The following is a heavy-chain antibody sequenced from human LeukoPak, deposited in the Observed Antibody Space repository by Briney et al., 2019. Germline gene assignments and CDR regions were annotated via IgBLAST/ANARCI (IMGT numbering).Heavy chain of an antibody. CDR1: GFFFNDFW. J-gene: IGHJ4*02. V-gene: IGHV3-7*01. D-gene: IGHD6-13*01. Sequence: PGGSLRLSCTASGFFFNDFWMSWVRQAPGEGLEWVANIRQDGGAKNYVDSVKGRFTISRDNAKKSLYLQMNSLRAEDTAVYYCAPPPIAATGNWGQGTLVTVSS. CDR2: IRQDGGAK. CDR3: APPPIAATGN.